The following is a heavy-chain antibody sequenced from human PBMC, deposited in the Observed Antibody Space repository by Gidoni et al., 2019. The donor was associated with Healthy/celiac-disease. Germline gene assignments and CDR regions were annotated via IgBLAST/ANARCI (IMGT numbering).Heavy chain of an antibody. D-gene: IGHD3-22*01. CDR3: AKDLLRVGGSPEDY. Sequence: QVQLVESGGGVVQPGRSLRLSCAASGFTFSSYGMHWVRQAPGKGLEWVAVISYDGSNKYYADSVKGRFTISRDNSKNTLYLQMNSLRAEDTAVYYCAKDLLRVGGSPEDYWGQGTLVTVSS. J-gene: IGHJ4*02. CDR2: ISYDGSNK. V-gene: IGHV3-30*18. CDR1: GFTFSSYG.